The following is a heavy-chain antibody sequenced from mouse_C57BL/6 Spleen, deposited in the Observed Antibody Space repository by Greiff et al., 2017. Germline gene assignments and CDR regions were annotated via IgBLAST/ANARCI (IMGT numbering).Heavy chain of an antibody. CDR2: IYPRSGNT. D-gene: IGHD2-5*01. CDR1: GYTFTSYG. J-gene: IGHJ4*01. Sequence: QVQLKQSGAELARPGASVKLSCKASGYTFTSYGISWVKQRTGQGLEWIGEIYPRSGNTYYNEKFKGKATLTADKSSSTAYMELRSLTSEDSAVYFCARYYSNYVERMDAIDYWGQGTSVTVSA. V-gene: IGHV1-81*01. CDR3: ARYYSNYVERMDAIDY.